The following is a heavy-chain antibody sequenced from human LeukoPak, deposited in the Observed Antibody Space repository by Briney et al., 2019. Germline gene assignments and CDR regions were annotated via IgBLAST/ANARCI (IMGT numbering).Heavy chain of an antibody. CDR1: GGSISSYY. Sequence: SETLSLTCTVSGGSISSYYWGWIRQPPGKGLEWVGTIYYSGITYYNLSLKSRVTISVNTSKNQFSLKLSSVTAADTAVYYCARLWSTYCNGGSCPHQPNYWGQGTLVIVSS. CDR3: ARLWSTYCNGGSCPHQPNY. D-gene: IGHD2-15*01. V-gene: IGHV4-39*01. CDR2: IYYSGIT. J-gene: IGHJ4*02.